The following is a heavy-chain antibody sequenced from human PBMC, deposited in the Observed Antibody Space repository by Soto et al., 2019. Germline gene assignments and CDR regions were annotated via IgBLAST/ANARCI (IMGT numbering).Heavy chain of an antibody. CDR2: IIPIFGTA. V-gene: IGHV1-69*12. Sequence: QVQLVQSGAEVKKPGSSVKVSCKAAGGTFSSYAITWVRQAPGQGLEWMGGIIPIFGTADYAQKFQGRVTITADESTSTAYMELSSLRSEDTAVYYCASPVATAYYYDGMDVWGQWTIVTVS. J-gene: IGHJ6*02. CDR1: GGTFSSYA. D-gene: IGHD2-21*02. CDR3: ASPVATAYYYDGMDV.